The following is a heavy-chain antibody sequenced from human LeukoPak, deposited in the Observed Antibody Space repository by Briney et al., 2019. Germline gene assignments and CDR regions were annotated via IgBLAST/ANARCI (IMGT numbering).Heavy chain of an antibody. Sequence: GGSLRLSCAASGFTFSSYDMNWVRQAPGEGREWGSSISTTNTYIYYSHSVKGRFTISRDNAKNSLYLQMNSLRAEDTAVYYCARGGPRRDFDYWGQGTLVTVSS. CDR1: GFTFSSYD. CDR3: ARGGPRRDFDY. J-gene: IGHJ4*02. CDR2: ISTTNTYI. D-gene: IGHD6-25*01. V-gene: IGHV3-21*01.